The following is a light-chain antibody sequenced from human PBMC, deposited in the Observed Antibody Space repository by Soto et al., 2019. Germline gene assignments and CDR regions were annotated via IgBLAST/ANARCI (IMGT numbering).Light chain of an antibody. J-gene: IGLJ2*01. Sequence: QAVGTQEPSLTVSPGGTVTVTCASSTGAVTSGYYPNWFQQKPGQAPRPLIYSTSNKHSWTPARFSGSLLGGKAALTLSGVQPEDEAEYYCLLYYGDTVVFGGGTKLTVL. CDR3: LLYYGDTVV. V-gene: IGLV7-43*01. CDR2: STS. CDR1: TGAVTSGYY.